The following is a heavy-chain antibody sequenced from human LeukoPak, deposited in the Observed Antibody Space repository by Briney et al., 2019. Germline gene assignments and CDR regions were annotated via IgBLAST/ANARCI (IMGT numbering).Heavy chain of an antibody. D-gene: IGHD5-12*01. CDR1: GFTFSSYE. CDR2: ISSGSRYI. Sequence: GGSLRLSCAASGFTFSSYEMSWVRQAPGKGLEWVSSISSGSRYIYYGDAVKGRFTISRDNAKNSLYLQMNSLRAEDTAVYYCARGGSYEEAFDYWGQGTLVTVSS. CDR3: ARGGSYEEAFDY. J-gene: IGHJ4*02. V-gene: IGHV3-21*01.